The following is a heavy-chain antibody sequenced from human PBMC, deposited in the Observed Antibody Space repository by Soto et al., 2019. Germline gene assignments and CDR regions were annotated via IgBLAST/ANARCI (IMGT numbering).Heavy chain of an antibody. V-gene: IGHV4-39*07. CDR2: IYYTGSM. Sequence: PSETLSLTCTVSGGSISGSGYYWGWIRQPPGRGLEWIGCIYYTGSMYYNPSLKSRVTISVDTSKNQFSLKLSSVTAADTAVYYCAGEGTYKKYYYYGMDVWGQGTTVTVSS. D-gene: IGHD1-1*01. CDR1: GGSISGSGYY. J-gene: IGHJ6*02. CDR3: AGEGTYKKYYYYGMDV.